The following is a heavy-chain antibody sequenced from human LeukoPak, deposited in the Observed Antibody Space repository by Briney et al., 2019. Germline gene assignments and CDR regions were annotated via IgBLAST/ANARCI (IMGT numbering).Heavy chain of an antibody. J-gene: IGHJ4*02. CDR1: VFTFSSYS. CDR3: ARGTAAASGG. D-gene: IGHD6-13*01. V-gene: IGHV3-30-3*01. Sequence: GGCLRLSCAASVFTFSSYSMHWVRQAPGKGLEWVAVISYDGSNKYYADSVKGRFTISRDNSKNTLYLQMNSLRAEDTAVYYCARGTAAASGGWGQGTLVTVSS. CDR2: ISYDGSNK.